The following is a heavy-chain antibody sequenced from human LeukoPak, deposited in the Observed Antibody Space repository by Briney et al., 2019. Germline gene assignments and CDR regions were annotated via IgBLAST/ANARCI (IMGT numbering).Heavy chain of an antibody. Sequence: ASVKVSCKASGYTFAGYYMHWVRQAPGQGLEWMGGIIPIFGTANYAQKFQGRVTITTDESTSTAYMELSSLRSEDTAVYYCARDTDGDRSFDYWGQGTLVTVSS. CDR1: GYTFAGYY. J-gene: IGHJ4*02. V-gene: IGHV1-69*05. D-gene: IGHD4-17*01. CDR3: ARDTDGDRSFDY. CDR2: IIPIFGTA.